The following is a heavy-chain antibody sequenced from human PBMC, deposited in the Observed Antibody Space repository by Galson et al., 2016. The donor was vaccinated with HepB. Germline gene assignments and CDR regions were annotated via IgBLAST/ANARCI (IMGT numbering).Heavy chain of an antibody. CDR2: ISGSGGTT. CDR1: GFTFSSYG. V-gene: IGHV3-23*01. J-gene: IGHJ4*02. CDR3: AKEGNYYGSGSDYEY. Sequence: SLRLSCAASGFTFSSYGMSWVRQAPGKGLEWVSGISGSGGTTYYADSVKGRFTISRDNSKNTLYLQMKSLRAEDTAVYYCAKEGNYYGSGSDYEYWGQGTLVTVSS. D-gene: IGHD3-10*01.